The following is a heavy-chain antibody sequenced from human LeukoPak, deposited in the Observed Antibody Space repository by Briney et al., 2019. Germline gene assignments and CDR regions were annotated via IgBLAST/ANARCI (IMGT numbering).Heavy chain of an antibody. CDR2: ISSSGSTI. Sequence: GGSLRLSCAASGFTFSSYEMNWVRQAPGKGLEWVSYISSSGSTIYYADSVKGRFTISRDNAKNSLYLQMNSLRAEDTAVYYCARGDDYGDYNAFDIWGQGTMVTVSS. D-gene: IGHD4-17*01. CDR1: GFTFSSYE. J-gene: IGHJ3*02. V-gene: IGHV3-48*03. CDR3: ARGDDYGDYNAFDI.